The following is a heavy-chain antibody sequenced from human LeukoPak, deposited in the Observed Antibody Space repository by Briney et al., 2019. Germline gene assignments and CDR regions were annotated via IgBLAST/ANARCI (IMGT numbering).Heavy chain of an antibody. V-gene: IGHV3-30*02. J-gene: IGHJ6*03. CDR1: GFTFSNYG. D-gene: IGHD3-9*01. CDR3: ARLHYDILTGWDYYYMDV. Sequence: PGGSLRLSCAVSGFTFSNYGMHWVRQVPGKGLEWVAFIRYDGSDKYYADSVKGRFTISRDNSKNTLYLQMNSLRAEDTAVYYCARLHYDILTGWDYYYMDVWGKGTTVTISS. CDR2: IRYDGSDK.